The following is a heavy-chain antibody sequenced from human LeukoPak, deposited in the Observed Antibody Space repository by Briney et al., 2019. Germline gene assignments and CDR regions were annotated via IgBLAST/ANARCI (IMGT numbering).Heavy chain of an antibody. Sequence: PGGSLRLSCAASGFTFSSYEMNWVRQAPGKGLEWVSYISSSGTTIYYADSVKGRFTISRDNAKNSLYLQMNSLRAEDTAVYYCARPPEGSYGYYYYYMDVWGKGTTVTISS. CDR3: ARPPEGSYGYYYYYMDV. CDR2: ISSSGTTI. CDR1: GFTFSSYE. V-gene: IGHV3-48*03. J-gene: IGHJ6*03. D-gene: IGHD1-26*01.